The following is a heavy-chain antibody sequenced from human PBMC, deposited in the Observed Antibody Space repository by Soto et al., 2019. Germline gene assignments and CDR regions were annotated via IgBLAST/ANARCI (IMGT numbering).Heavy chain of an antibody. J-gene: IGHJ4*02. D-gene: IGHD3-22*01. CDR1: GDSISSSSYY. Sequence: PSEILSLTCTVSGDSISSSSYYWGWIRQPPGKGLEWIGSIYYSGSTYYNPSLKSRVTISVDTSRIHFSLKLISVTAADTAVYYCARQSYDSSDYFDYWGQGTLVTVSS. CDR2: IYYSGST. CDR3: ARQSYDSSDYFDY. V-gene: IGHV4-39*01.